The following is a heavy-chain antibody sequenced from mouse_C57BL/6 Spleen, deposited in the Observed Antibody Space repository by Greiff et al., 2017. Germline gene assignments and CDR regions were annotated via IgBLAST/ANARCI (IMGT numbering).Heavy chain of an antibody. CDR3: AREKANRAYDIDY. D-gene: IGHD2-12*01. V-gene: IGHV1-64*01. J-gene: IGHJ2*01. CDR2: IHPNSGST. CDR1: GYTFTSYW. Sequence: QVQLQQPGAELVKPGASVKLSCKASGYTFTSYWMHWVKQRPGQGLEWIGMIHPNSGSTNYNEKFKSKATLTVDKSSSTAYMQLHSLTSKDSAVYYYAREKANRAYDIDYWGQGTTLTVSS.